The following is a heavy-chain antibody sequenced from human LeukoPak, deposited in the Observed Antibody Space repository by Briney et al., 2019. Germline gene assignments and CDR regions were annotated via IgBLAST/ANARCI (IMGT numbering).Heavy chain of an antibody. CDR2: ISAYNGNT. J-gene: IGHJ3*02. D-gene: IGHD2-15*01. Sequence: GASVKVSCKASGYTFTSYGISWVRQAPGQRVKWMGWISAYNGNTNYAQKLQGRVTMTTDTSTSTAYMELRSLRSDDTAVYYCARDGVVAAHDAFDIWGQGTMVTVSS. CDR1: GYTFTSYG. V-gene: IGHV1-18*01. CDR3: ARDGVVAAHDAFDI.